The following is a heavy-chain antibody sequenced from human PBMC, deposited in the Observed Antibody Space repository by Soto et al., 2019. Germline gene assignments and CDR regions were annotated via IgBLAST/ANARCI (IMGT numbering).Heavy chain of an antibody. Sequence: EVHLLESGGGWVQPGGSLRLSCAASELTFNIFDMSWVRQAPGKGLEWVSMISDSGDRTYYAGSVRGRFTMSRDNSKTTVDLQMDSLRAEDTAIYYCVKGGWLDYWGQGTRVTVSS. CDR1: ELTFNIFD. D-gene: IGHD5-12*01. V-gene: IGHV3-23*01. CDR3: VKGGWLDY. J-gene: IGHJ4*02. CDR2: ISDSGDRT.